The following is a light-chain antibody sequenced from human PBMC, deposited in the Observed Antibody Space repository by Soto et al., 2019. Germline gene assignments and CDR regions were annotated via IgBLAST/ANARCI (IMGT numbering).Light chain of an antibody. Sequence: EIVLTQSPGTRSLSPGERATLSCRASQSISSSYLAWYQQKPGQAPRLLIYGASSRATGIPDRFSGSGSGTDFTLTISRLEPEDFAVYYCQQYGSSRTFGQGIKVEIK. CDR3: QQYGSSRT. V-gene: IGKV3-20*01. CDR2: GAS. CDR1: QSISSSY. J-gene: IGKJ1*01.